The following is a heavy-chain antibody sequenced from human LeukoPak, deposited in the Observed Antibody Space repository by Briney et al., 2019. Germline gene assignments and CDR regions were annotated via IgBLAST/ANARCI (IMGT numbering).Heavy chain of an antibody. CDR3: ASVVPAAMDYYYGMDV. V-gene: IGHV4-30-4*01. CDR2: IYYSGST. J-gene: IGHJ6*02. D-gene: IGHD2-2*01. CDR1: GGSISSGDYY. Sequence: SETLSLTCTVSGGSISSGDYYWSWIRQPPGKGLEWIGYIYYSGSTYYNPSLKSRVTISVDTSKNQFSLKLSSVTAADTAVYYCASVVPAAMDYYYGMDVWGQGTTVTVSS.